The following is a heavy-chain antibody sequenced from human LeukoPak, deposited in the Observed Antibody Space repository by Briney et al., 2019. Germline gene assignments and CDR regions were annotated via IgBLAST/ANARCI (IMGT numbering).Heavy chain of an antibody. V-gene: IGHV3-30*02. Sequence: GGSLRLSCAASGFTFSSYGMHWVRQAPGKGLEWVAFIRYDGSNKYYADSVKGRLTISRDNSKNTLYLQMNSLRAEDTAVYYCARDPYGDYGYFDYWGQGTLVTVSS. CDR1: GFTFSSYG. CDR2: IRYDGSNK. J-gene: IGHJ4*02. CDR3: ARDPYGDYGYFDY. D-gene: IGHD4-17*01.